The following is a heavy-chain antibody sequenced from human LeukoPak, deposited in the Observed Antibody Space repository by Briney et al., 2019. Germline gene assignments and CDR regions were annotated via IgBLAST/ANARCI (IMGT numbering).Heavy chain of an antibody. V-gene: IGHV3-48*04. Sequence: GGSLRLSCAASGFTFSSYSMNWVRQAPGKGLEWVSYISSSSSTIYYADSVKGRFTISRDNAKNSLYLQMNILRAEDTAVYYCARDPLSGYSSGWYFDYWGQGTLVTVSS. CDR3: ARDPLSGYSSGWYFDY. CDR1: GFTFSSYS. D-gene: IGHD6-19*01. J-gene: IGHJ4*02. CDR2: ISSSSSTI.